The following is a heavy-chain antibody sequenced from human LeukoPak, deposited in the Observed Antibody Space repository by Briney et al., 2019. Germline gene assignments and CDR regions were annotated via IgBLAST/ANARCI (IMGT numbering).Heavy chain of an antibody. CDR2: INPSSTFI. D-gene: IGHD6-19*01. CDR1: GFTFSSYS. CDR3: ARVAYNSGPDY. Sequence: GGSLRLSCAASGFTFSSYSMNWVRQAPGKGLEWVSYINPSSTFIYYADSVRGRFTISRDNAKNSLYLQMNSLRAEDTAVYYCARVAYNSGPDYWGQGTLVTVSS. J-gene: IGHJ4*02. V-gene: IGHV3-21*05.